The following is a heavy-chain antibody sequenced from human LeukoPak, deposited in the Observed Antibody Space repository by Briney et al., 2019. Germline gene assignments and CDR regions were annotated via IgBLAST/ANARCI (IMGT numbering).Heavy chain of an antibody. CDR3: ARGDLVRHYYYMDV. CDR1: GYTFTGYY. J-gene: IGHJ6*03. CDR2: INPNIGDT. D-gene: IGHD6-6*01. Sequence: ASVKVSCKASGYTFTGYYVHWVRQAPGQGLEWIGWINPNIGDTNYAQKFQGRVTMTRDTSISTAYMELSGLRSDDTAVYYCARGDLVRHYYYMDVWGKGTRSPSP. V-gene: IGHV1-2*02.